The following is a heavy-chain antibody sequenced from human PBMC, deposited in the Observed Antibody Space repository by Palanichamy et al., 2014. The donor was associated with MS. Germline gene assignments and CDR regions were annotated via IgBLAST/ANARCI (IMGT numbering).Heavy chain of an antibody. Sequence: GSSVKVPCKASGGSFSNYAISWVRQAPGQGLEWMGGIIPIFGATDYAQKFQGRVTITADESTSTAYMELSSLRSEDTAVYFCARDISSYLSRYNYYMEVWGKGTTVTVSS. CDR2: IIPIFGAT. CDR1: GGSFSNYA. D-gene: IGHD3-16*01. J-gene: IGHJ6*03. V-gene: IGHV1-69*13. CDR3: ARDISSYLSRYNYYMEV.